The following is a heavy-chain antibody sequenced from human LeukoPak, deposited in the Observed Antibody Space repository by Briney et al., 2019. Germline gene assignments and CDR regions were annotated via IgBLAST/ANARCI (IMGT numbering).Heavy chain of an antibody. CDR3: AKEGDEFRGYLDV. D-gene: IGHD5-12*01. CDR2: IHNGGTMG. V-gene: IGHV3-NL1*01. J-gene: IGHJ6*04. Sequence: GGSLRLSCATSGFAFSRLGMQWVRQAPGKGLEWVAVIHNGGTMGQYADSVKGRFTISKDFSRNTLHLQMHSQRDDDTAVYYCAKEGDEFRGYLDVWGKGTTVTVSS. CDR1: GFAFSRLG.